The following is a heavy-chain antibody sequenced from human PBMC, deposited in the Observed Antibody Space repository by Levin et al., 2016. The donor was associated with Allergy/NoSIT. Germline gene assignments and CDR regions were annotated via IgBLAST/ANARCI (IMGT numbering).Heavy chain of an antibody. CDR2: ISATSGTK. Sequence: WIRQPPGKGPEWVSYISATSGTKYYADSVKGRFTISRDNAKNSLYLQMNSLRDEDTAVYYCARVPSAPDRDDDFPQPYYNYYYYMDVWGKGTTVTVSS. D-gene: IGHD5-24*01. CDR3: ARVPSAPDRDDDFPQPYYNYYYYMDV. V-gene: IGHV3-48*02. J-gene: IGHJ6*03.